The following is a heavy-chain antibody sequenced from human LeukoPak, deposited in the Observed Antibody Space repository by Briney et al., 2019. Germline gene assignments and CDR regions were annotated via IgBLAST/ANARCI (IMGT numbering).Heavy chain of an antibody. J-gene: IGHJ4*02. Sequence: GGSLRLSCAASGFTFSSYEMNWVRQAPGKGLEWVSYISSSGNTIYYADSVKGRFTISRDNAKNSLYLQTNSLRAEDTAVYYCARDHGSDWHYFDYWGQGTLVTVSS. D-gene: IGHD6-19*01. CDR3: ARDHGSDWHYFDY. V-gene: IGHV3-48*03. CDR1: GFTFSSYE. CDR2: ISSSGNTI.